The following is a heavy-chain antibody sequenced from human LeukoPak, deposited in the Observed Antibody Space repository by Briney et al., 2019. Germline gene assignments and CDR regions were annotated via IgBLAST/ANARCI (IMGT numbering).Heavy chain of an antibody. Sequence: SETLSLTCTVSGGSISSYYWSWIRQPPGKGLEWIGYIYYSGSTNYNPSLKSRVTISVDTSKNQFSLKLSSVTAADTAVYYCAVDKGEDQLLSRPPNYYYYGMDVWGQGTTVTVSS. CDR3: AVDKGEDQLLSRPPNYYYYGMDV. CDR2: IYYSGST. J-gene: IGHJ6*02. CDR1: GGSISSYY. V-gene: IGHV4-59*08. D-gene: IGHD2-2*01.